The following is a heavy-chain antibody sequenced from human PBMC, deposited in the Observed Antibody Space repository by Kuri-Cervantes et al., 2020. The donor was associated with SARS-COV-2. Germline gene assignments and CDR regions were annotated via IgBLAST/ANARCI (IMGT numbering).Heavy chain of an antibody. J-gene: IGHJ4*02. CDR3: ARGPLDYGSGSYSFDY. CDR2: INAHNSNT. V-gene: IGHV1-18*04. D-gene: IGHD3-10*01. Sequence: ASVKVSCKASGYTFTTYGITWVRQAPGQGLEWMGWINAHNSNTNRAQKFQGRVTMTTDTSTSTAYMELRSLRSEDTAVYYCARGPLDYGSGSYSFDYWGQGTLVTVSS. CDR1: GYTFTTYG.